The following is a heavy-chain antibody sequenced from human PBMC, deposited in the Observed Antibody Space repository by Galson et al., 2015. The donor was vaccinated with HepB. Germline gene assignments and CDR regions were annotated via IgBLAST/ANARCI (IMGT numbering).Heavy chain of an antibody. D-gene: IGHD6-19*01. J-gene: IGHJ4*02. Sequence: SLRLSCAASGFTFSSYWMSWVRQAPGKGLEWVANIKQDGSEKYYVDSVKGRFTISRDNAKNSLYLQMNSLRAEDTAVYYCASARRGGWEKGGFDYWGQGTLVTVSS. CDR1: GFTFSSYW. CDR3: ASARRGGWEKGGFDY. V-gene: IGHV3-7*03. CDR2: IKQDGSEK.